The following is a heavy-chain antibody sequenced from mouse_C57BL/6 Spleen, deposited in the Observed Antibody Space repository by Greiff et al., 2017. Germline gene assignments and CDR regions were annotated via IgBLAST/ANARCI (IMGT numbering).Heavy chain of an antibody. D-gene: IGHD2-1*01. CDR2: IRNKANGYTT. CDR3: ARSPTIYYGNYLWYFGV. Sequence: EVKLVESGGGLVQPGGSLSLSCAASGFTFTDYYMSWVRQPPGKALEWLGFIRNKANGYTTAYRASVQGRFTISRDKSQSIRYLQMNARRAEDSATYCGARSPTIYYGNYLWYFGVWGTGTTVRVSA. V-gene: IGHV7-3*01. CDR1: GFTFTDYY. J-gene: IGHJ1*03.